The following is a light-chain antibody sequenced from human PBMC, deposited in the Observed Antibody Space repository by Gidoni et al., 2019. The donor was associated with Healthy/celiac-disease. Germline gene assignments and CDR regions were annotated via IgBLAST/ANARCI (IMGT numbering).Light chain of an antibody. J-gene: IGLJ1*01. CDR3: SSYAGSNDV. V-gene: IGLV2-8*01. Sequence: QSALTQPPSASGSPGQSVTISCTGTSSDVGGYKYVSWFQQHPGKAPKLMIYEVSKRPSVVPDRFSGSKSGNTASLTVSGLQAEDEADYYCSSYAGSNDVFGTGTKVTVL. CDR1: SSDVGGYKY. CDR2: EVS.